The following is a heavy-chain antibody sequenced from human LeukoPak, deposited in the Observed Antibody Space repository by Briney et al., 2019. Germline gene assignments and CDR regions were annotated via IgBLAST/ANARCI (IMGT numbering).Heavy chain of an antibody. V-gene: IGHV1-2*06. D-gene: IGHD6-13*01. CDR2: INPYSGDT. Sequence: ASVKVSCKASGYTFTGYHIHWVRQAPGQGLEWMGRINPYSGDTNFAQKFQGRVTMTRDTSITTAYMDLSSLTPDDTAVYFCARDQGSLTRSWYTGYWGQGIQVTVSS. CDR1: GYTFTGYH. CDR3: ARDQGSLTRSWYTGY. J-gene: IGHJ4*02.